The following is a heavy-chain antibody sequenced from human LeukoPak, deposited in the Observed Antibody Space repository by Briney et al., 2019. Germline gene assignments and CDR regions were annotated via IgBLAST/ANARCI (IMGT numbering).Heavy chain of an antibody. D-gene: IGHD2-15*01. Sequence: SETLSLTCTVSGGSISSSSYYWGWIRQPPGKGLEWIGSIYYSGSTYYNPSLKSRVTISVDTSKNQFSLKLSSVTAADTAVYYCARGVVVAGTKYNWFDPWGQGTLVTVSS. J-gene: IGHJ5*02. CDR2: IYYSGST. V-gene: IGHV4-39*07. CDR1: GGSISSSSYY. CDR3: ARGVVVAGTKYNWFDP.